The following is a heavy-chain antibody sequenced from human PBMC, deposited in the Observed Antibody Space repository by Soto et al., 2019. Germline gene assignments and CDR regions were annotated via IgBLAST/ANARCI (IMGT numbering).Heavy chain of an antibody. V-gene: IGHV4-34*01. CDR3: ARFRYCSGGSCYAAGGLRRGFDY. CDR1: GGSFSGYY. D-gene: IGHD2-15*01. CDR2: INHSGST. J-gene: IGHJ4*02. Sequence: SETLSLTCAVYGGSFSGYYWSWIRQPPGKGLEWIGEINHSGSTNYNPSLKSRVTISVDTSKNQFSLKLSSVTAADTAVYYCARFRYCSGGSCYAAGGLRRGFDYWGQGTLVTVSS.